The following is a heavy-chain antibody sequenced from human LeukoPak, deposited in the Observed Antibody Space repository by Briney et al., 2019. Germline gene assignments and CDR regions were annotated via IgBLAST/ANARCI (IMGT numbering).Heavy chain of an antibody. Sequence: GGSLRLSCAASGFTFSNAWMSWVRQAPGKGLEWVGRIKSKTDGGTTDYAAPVKGRFTISRDDSKNTLYLQMNSLKTEGTAVYYSTTPLRYFDWLLPYYYYGMDVWGQGTTVTVSS. J-gene: IGHJ6*02. V-gene: IGHV3-15*01. CDR1: GFTFSNAW. CDR3: TTPLRYFDWLLPYYYYGMDV. CDR2: IKSKTDGGTT. D-gene: IGHD3-9*01.